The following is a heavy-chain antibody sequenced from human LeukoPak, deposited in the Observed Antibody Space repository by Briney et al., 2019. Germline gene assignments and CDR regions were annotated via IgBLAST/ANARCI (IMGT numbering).Heavy chain of an antibody. CDR2: IYSSGNT. CDR1: GDSMYYYVTHY. Sequence: PSQTLSLTCTVSGDSMYYYVTHYWSWIRQPAGKGLEWIGRIYSSGNTNYSPSLKSRVTISVDTSKNQFSLKLSSVTAADTAVYYCARGRPDYYDSSGYYHDYWGQGTLVTVSS. D-gene: IGHD3-22*01. V-gene: IGHV4-61*02. CDR3: ARGRPDYYDSSGYYHDY. J-gene: IGHJ4*02.